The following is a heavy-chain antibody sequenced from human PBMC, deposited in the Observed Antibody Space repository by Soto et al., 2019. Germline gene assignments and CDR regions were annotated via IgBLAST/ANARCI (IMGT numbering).Heavy chain of an antibody. Sequence: QVQLVQSGAEVKKPGSSVKVSCKASGGTFSSYAISWVRQAPGQGLEWMGGIIPIFGTANYAQKFQGRVTITADESTSTDDLELRSLRCEDTAVYYCARGYGYCSGGSCYYEENSYWYLDLWGRGTLVTVSS. J-gene: IGHJ2*01. CDR1: GGTFSSYA. CDR3: ARGYGYCSGGSCYYEENSYWYLDL. V-gene: IGHV1-69*01. CDR2: IIPIFGTA. D-gene: IGHD2-15*01.